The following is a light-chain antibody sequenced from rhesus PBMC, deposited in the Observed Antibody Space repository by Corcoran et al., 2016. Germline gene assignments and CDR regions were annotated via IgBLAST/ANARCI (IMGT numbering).Light chain of an antibody. J-gene: IGKJ2*01. CDR2: GAS. Sequence: EIVMTQSPATLALSPGERATLSCRASQGVSSYLAWYQQKTGQAPRPLIYGASSRATGIPDRFRGRGSGTEFTRTISSLEPEDVGVYFCLQSSNWPHSFGQGTKVEIK. V-gene: IGKV3-24*04. CDR1: QGVSSY. CDR3: LQSSNWPHS.